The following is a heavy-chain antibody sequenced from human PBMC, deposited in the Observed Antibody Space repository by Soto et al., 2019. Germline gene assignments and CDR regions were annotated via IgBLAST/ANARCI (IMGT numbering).Heavy chain of an antibody. J-gene: IGHJ4*02. CDR3: ARTYCSGGSCYFDY. CDR1: GFSLSTSGMC. Sequence: ESGPTLVNPTQTLTLTCTFSGFSLSTSGMCVSWIRQPPGKALVWLALIDWDDDKYYSTSLKTRLTISKDTSKNQVVLTMTNMDPVDTATYYCARTYCSGGSCYFDYWGQGTLVTVSS. V-gene: IGHV2-70*01. D-gene: IGHD2-15*01. CDR2: IDWDDDK.